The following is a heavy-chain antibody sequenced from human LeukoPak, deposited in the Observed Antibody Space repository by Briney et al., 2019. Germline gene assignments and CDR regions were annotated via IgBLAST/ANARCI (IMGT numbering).Heavy chain of an antibody. CDR1: GFTFSDYY. CDR3: ARVPLYSSGWYTLGY. Sequence: PGGSLRLSCAASGFTFSDYYMSWIRQAPGKGLEWVSYISSSGSTIYYADSVKGRFTISRDNAKNTLYLQMNSLRAEDTAVYYCARVPLYSSGWYTLGYWGQGTLVTVSS. J-gene: IGHJ4*02. V-gene: IGHV3-11*04. CDR2: ISSSGSTI. D-gene: IGHD6-19*01.